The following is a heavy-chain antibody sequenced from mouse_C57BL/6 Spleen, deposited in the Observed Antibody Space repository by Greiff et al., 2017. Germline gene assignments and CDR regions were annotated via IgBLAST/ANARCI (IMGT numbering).Heavy chain of an antibody. J-gene: IGHJ2*01. CDR2: IYPSDSET. CDR1: GYTFTSYW. D-gene: IGHD3-3*01. CDR3: ARGPSGYFDY. V-gene: IGHV1-61*01. Sequence: QVQLQQPGAELVRPGSSVKLSCKASGYTFTSYWMDWVKQRPGQGLEWIGNIYPSDSETHYNQKFKDKATLTVDKSSSTAYMQLSSLTSEDSAVYYCARGPSGYFDYWGQGTTLTVSS.